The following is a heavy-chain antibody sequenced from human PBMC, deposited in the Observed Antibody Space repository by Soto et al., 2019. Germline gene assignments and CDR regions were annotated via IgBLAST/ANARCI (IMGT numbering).Heavy chain of an antibody. CDR2: IYYSGST. CDR3: ATQNEYERGRDEAGNRFDP. V-gene: IGHV4-59*08. Sequence: SETLSLTCTVSGGSISSYYWSWIRQPPGKGLEWIGYIYYSGSTNYNPSLKSRVTISVDTSKNQFSLKLSSVTAADTAVYYCATQNEYERGRDEAGNRFDPCGQGTLVSVAA. CDR1: GGSISSYY. J-gene: IGHJ5*02. D-gene: IGHD6-19*01.